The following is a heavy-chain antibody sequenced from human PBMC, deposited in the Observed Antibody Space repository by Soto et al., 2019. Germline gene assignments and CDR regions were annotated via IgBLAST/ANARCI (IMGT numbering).Heavy chain of an antibody. Sequence: GGSLRLSCAASGFTFSSYGMHWVRQAPGKGLEWVAVIWYDGSNKYYADSVKGRFTISRDNSKNTLYLQMNSLRAEDTAVYYCERGSQAVAGTFDYWGQGTLVTVSS. D-gene: IGHD6-19*01. CDR2: IWYDGSNK. J-gene: IGHJ4*02. CDR1: GFTFSSYG. CDR3: ERGSQAVAGTFDY. V-gene: IGHV3-33*01.